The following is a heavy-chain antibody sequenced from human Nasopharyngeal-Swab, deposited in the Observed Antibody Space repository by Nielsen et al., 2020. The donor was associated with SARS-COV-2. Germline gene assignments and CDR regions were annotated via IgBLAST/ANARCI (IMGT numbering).Heavy chain of an antibody. J-gene: IGHJ6*02. CDR2: ISGSGGST. CDR1: GFTFSSYA. V-gene: IGHV3-23*01. CDR3: AKLDCSSTSCYTGGKTTYYYYGMDV. D-gene: IGHD2-2*02. Sequence: GESLKISCAASGFTFSSYAMSWVRQAPGKGLEWVSAISGSGGSTYYADSVKGRSTISRDNSKNTLYLQMNSLRAEDTAVYYCAKLDCSSTSCYTGGKTTYYYYGMDVWGQGTTVTVSS.